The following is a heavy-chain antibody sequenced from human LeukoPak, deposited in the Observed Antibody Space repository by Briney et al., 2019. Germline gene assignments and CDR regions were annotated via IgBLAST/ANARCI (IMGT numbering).Heavy chain of an antibody. J-gene: IGHJ4*02. D-gene: IGHD4-17*01. V-gene: IGHV3-53*01. Sequence: PGGSLRLSCTLSGLTVNDNYMSWVRQAPGKGLEWVSLIFPDGQTYYADFVQGRFSISRDMSRNTLFLDMSSLRAEDTAVFFCARANPVYGDFDYWGKGTLVTVSS. CDR3: ARANPVYGDFDY. CDR1: GLTVNDNY. CDR2: IFPDGQT.